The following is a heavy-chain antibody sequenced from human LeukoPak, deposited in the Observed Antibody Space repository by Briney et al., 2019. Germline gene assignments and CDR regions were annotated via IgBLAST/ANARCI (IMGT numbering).Heavy chain of an antibody. CDR1: GFTFGDYA. Sequence: GGSLGLSCTASGFTFGDYAMSWVSQAPGKGLEWVGFIRSKAYGGTTEYAASVKGRFTISRDDSKSIAYLQMNSLKTEDTAVYYCTRVGELLWFGELLPNWFDPWGQGTLVTVSS. J-gene: IGHJ5*02. CDR3: TRVGELLWFGELLPNWFDP. CDR2: IRSKAYGGTT. V-gene: IGHV3-49*04. D-gene: IGHD3-10*01.